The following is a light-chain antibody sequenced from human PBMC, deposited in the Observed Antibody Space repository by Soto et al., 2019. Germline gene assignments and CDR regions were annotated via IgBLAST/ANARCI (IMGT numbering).Light chain of an antibody. Sequence: DIHMTHSPSTRSGSVGDRVTITCRASQGVSTWLAWSPQRPSQAPKLLVYEASKLQSGVPSRFSASGSVRDFTLTISSLQPADSATYYCQQYYDFRTFGQGTKVDI. CDR3: QQYYDFRT. CDR1: QGVSTW. V-gene: IGKV1-5*03. CDR2: EAS. J-gene: IGKJ1*01.